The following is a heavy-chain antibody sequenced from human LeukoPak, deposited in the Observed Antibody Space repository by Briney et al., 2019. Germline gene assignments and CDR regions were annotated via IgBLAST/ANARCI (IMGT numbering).Heavy chain of an antibody. CDR1: GGSISSYY. CDR2: IYSTGST. D-gene: IGHD6-13*01. Sequence: PSETLSLTCTVSGGSISSYYWSWIRQPAGKGLEWIGRIYSTGSTNYNPSLKGRVTMSVDTSKNQFSLRLRSVTAADTAVYYSARQIASAGTAGFDFWGQGALVTVSS. J-gene: IGHJ4*02. CDR3: ARQIASAGTAGFDF. V-gene: IGHV4-4*07.